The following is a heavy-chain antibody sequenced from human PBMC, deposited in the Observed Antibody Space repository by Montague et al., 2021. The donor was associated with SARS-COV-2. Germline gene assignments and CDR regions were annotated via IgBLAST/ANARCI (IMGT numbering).Heavy chain of an antibody. CDR3: AHRIQNLNGFQS. D-gene: IGHD2-8*01. CDR1: GFSLSTSAVG. CDR2: IYWNDDK. Sequence: PALVKPTQTLTLTCSFSGFSLSTSAVGVGWIRQPPGKALEWLAVIYWNDDKYYDPSLNSGLTITKDTSKNQVVLTMTNMDPVDTATYYCAHRIQNLNGFQSWGQGTLVTVSS. J-gene: IGHJ1*01. V-gene: IGHV2-5*01.